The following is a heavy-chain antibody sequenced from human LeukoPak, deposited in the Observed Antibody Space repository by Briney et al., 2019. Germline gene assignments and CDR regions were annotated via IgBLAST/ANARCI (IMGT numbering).Heavy chain of an antibody. CDR2: INHSGST. V-gene: IGHV4-34*01. J-gene: IGHJ4*02. CDR1: GGSFSGYY. Sequence: SETLSLTCAVYGGSFSGYYWSWIRQPPGKGLEWIGEINHSGSTNYNPSLKSRVTISVDTSKNQFSLKLSSVTAADTAVYYCARGPSVAGDPGPDYWGQGTLVTVSS. CDR3: ARGPSVAGDPGPDY. D-gene: IGHD6-19*01.